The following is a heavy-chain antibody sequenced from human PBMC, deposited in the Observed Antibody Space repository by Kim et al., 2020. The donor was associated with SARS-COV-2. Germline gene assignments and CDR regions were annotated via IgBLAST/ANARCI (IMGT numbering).Heavy chain of an antibody. V-gene: IGHV3-9*01. CDR2: ISWNSGSI. J-gene: IGHJ3*02. D-gene: IGHD3-10*01. CDR3: AKDKARYYYGSGSGAFDI. CDR1: GFTFGDYA. Sequence: GGSLRLSCAASGFTFGDYAMHWVRQAPGKGLEWVSGISWNSGSIGYADSVKGRFTISRDNAKNSLYLQMNSLRAEDTALYYCAKDKARYYYGSGSGAFDIWGQGKMVTVSS.